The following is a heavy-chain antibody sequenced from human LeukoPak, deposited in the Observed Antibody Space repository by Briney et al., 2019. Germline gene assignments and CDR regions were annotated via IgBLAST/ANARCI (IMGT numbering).Heavy chain of an antibody. V-gene: IGHV3-21*01. Sequence: PGGSLRLSCAASGFTFNTYTMSWVRQAPGKGLEWVLSISSSNSYIYYADSVKGRFTISRDNAKNSLYLQMNSLRAEDTAVYYCARDGEPYYYYMDVWGKGTTVTISS. J-gene: IGHJ6*03. CDR2: ISSSNSYI. CDR3: ARDGEPYYYYMDV. D-gene: IGHD1-26*01. CDR1: GFTFNTYT.